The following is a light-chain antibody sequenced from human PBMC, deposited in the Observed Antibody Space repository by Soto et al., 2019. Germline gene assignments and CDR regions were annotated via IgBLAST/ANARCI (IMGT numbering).Light chain of an antibody. CDR1: SSDVGSYNL. V-gene: IGLV2-23*02. Sequence: QSVLTQPASVSGSPGQSITISCTGTSSDVGSYNLVSWYQQHPGKAPKLMIYEVSKRPSGVSNRFSGSKSGNTASLTISGLQAEDEADYYCCSYAGSSTSPYVFGTETKVTVL. CDR3: CSYAGSSTSPYV. J-gene: IGLJ1*01. CDR2: EVS.